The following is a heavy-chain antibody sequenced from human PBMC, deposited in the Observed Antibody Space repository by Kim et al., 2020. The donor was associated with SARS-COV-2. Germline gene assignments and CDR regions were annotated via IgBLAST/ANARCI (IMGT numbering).Heavy chain of an antibody. CDR1: GYTLTELS. CDR2: FDPEDGET. Sequence: ASVKVSCKVSGYTLTELSMHWVRQAPGKGLEWMGGFDPEDGETIYAQKFQGRVTMTEDTSTDTAYMELSSLRSEDTAVYYCATNLGGYCSGGSCYSSWGQATLVTVSS. CDR3: ATNLGGYCSGGSCYSS. J-gene: IGHJ5*02. D-gene: IGHD2-15*01. V-gene: IGHV1-24*01.